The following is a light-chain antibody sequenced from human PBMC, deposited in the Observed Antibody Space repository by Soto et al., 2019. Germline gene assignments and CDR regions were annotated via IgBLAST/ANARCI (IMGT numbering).Light chain of an antibody. CDR1: QSIASY. CDR2: KAS. Sequence: DIQMTPSPSSLSGSVGDSVTITCRASQSIASYVNWYQQKPGKAPNLLIYKASSLKSGVPSRFSGSGSGTEFTLTISSLQPDDFATYYCQEYNTYSRTFGQGTKVDIK. CDR3: QEYNTYSRT. J-gene: IGKJ1*01. V-gene: IGKV1-5*03.